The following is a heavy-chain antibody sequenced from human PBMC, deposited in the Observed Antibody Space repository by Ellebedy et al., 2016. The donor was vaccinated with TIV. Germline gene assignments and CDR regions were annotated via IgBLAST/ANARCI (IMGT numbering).Heavy chain of an antibody. Sequence: MPSETLSLTCTVSGGSISSGGYYWSWIRQHPGKGLEWIGYIYYSGSTYYNPSLKSRVTISVDTSKNQFSLKLSSVTAADTAVYYCAAVVPAAYIDYWGQGTLVTVSS. V-gene: IGHV4-31*03. J-gene: IGHJ4*02. CDR2: IYYSGST. D-gene: IGHD2-2*01. CDR1: GGSISSGGYY. CDR3: AAVVPAAYIDY.